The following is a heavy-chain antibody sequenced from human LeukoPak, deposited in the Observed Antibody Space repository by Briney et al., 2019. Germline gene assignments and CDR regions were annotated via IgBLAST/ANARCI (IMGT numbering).Heavy chain of an antibody. D-gene: IGHD3-10*01. V-gene: IGHV4-34*01. CDR2: IDHSGST. J-gene: IGHJ4*02. CDR3: ARDKGYGSGSYFD. CDR1: GGSFSGYY. Sequence: SETLSLTCAIYGGSFSGYYWSWIRQPPGKGLEWIGEIDHSGSTNYNPSLKSRVTISVDTSKNQFSLKLSSVTAADTAVYYCARDKGYGSGSYFDWGQGTLVTVSS.